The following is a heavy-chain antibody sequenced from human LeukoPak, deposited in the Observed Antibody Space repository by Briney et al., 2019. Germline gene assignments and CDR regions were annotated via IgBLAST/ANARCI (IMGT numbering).Heavy chain of an antibody. CDR2: INPNSGGT. V-gene: IGHV1-2*02. J-gene: IGHJ6*03. CDR1: GYTFTGYY. D-gene: IGHD3-3*01. Sequence: ASVKVSCKASGYTFTGYYMHWVRQAPGQGLEWMGWINPNSGGTNYAQKFQGRVTMTRDTSISTAYMELSRLRSDDTAVYYCARDFLESARFLEDYYYYYMDVWGKGTTVTVSS. CDR3: ARDFLESARFLEDYYYYYMDV.